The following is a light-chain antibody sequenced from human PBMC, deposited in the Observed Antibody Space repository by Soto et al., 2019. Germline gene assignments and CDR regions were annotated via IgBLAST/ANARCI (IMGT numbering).Light chain of an antibody. CDR1: RTVSNW. J-gene: IGKJ5*01. Sequence: IQMSQSPSTLSASVGDTVTITCRASRTVSNWLAWYQHQPGRAPRLLISRASTLESGVPPRFSGSGFGTDFTLTIDSLQPDDFGTYYCQQYNSYALTFGQRTRLEI. CDR3: QQYNSYALT. V-gene: IGKV1-5*03. CDR2: RAS.